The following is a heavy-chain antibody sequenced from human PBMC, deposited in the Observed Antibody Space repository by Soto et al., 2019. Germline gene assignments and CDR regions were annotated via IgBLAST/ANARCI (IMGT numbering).Heavy chain of an antibody. CDR1: GFTSNSNW. J-gene: IGHJ4*02. Sequence: PGGSLRLSCAASGFTSNSNWMDWVRQAPGKGLEWVANINQDGSEKNYVDSVKGRFTISRDNAKNSLYLQMSSLTAEDSALYYCSKSLDYWGQGALVTVSS. CDR3: SKSLDY. V-gene: IGHV3-7*01. CDR2: INQDGSEK.